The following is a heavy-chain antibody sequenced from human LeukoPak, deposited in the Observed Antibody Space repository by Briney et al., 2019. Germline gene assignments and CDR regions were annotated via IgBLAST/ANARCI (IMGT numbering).Heavy chain of an antibody. CDR3: ARTYYYGSGRYFDY. J-gene: IGHJ4*02. Sequence: SETLSLTCTVSGGSISSYYWSWIRQPPGKGLEWIGYIHYSGSTNYNPSLKSRVTISVDTSKNQFSLKLSSVTAADTAIYYCARTYYYGSGRYFDYWGQGTLVTVSS. V-gene: IGHV4-59*01. CDR2: IHYSGST. CDR1: GGSISSYY. D-gene: IGHD3-10*01.